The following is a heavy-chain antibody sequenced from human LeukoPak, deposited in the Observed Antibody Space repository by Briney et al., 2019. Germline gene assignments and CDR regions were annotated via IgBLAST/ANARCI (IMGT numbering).Heavy chain of an antibody. J-gene: IGHJ4*02. CDR3: AKDHTFMVGALGPFDY. CDR2: ISSSGSTI. CDR1: GFTFSDYY. D-gene: IGHD1-26*01. Sequence: PGGSLRLSCAASGFTFSDYYMSWIRQAPGKGLEWVSYISSSGSTIYYADSVKGRFTISRDNAKNSLYLQMNSLRAEDTAVYYCAKDHTFMVGALGPFDYWGQGTLVTVSS. V-gene: IGHV3-11*04.